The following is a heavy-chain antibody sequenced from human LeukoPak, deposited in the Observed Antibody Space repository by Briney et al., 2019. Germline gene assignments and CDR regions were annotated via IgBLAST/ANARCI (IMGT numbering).Heavy chain of an antibody. CDR1: GFTFSSYA. Sequence: GGSLRLSCVASGFTFSSYAMHWVRQAPGKGLEWVAVISYDGSNKYYADSVKGRFTISRDNSKNTLYLQMNSLRAEDTAVYYCARDSLMVRGGGHFDYWGQGTLVTVSS. D-gene: IGHD3-10*01. J-gene: IGHJ4*02. CDR3: ARDSLMVRGGGHFDY. CDR2: ISYDGSNK. V-gene: IGHV3-30*04.